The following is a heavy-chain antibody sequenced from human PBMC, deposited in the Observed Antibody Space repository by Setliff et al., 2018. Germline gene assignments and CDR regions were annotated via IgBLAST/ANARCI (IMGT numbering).Heavy chain of an antibody. J-gene: IGHJ5*02. V-gene: IGHV4-61*02. CDR1: GGSISSGSYY. CDR2: IYTSGST. D-gene: IGHD4-4*01. Sequence: PSETLSLTCTVSGGSISSGSYYWSWIRQPAGKGLEWIGRIYTSGSTNYNPSLKSRVTITVDTSKNQFSLKLSSVTAADTAVYYCARARYSNFLNWFDPWGQGTRVTVSS. CDR3: ARARYSNFLNWFDP.